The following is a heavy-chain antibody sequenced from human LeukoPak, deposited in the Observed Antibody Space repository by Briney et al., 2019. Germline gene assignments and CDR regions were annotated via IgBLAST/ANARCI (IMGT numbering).Heavy chain of an antibody. Sequence: ASVKVSCKASGYTFTSYDINWVRQATGQGLEWMGWMNPNSGNTGYAQKFQGRVTMTRNTSISTAYMELSSLRSEDTAVYYCARAYCGGDCSYHYYYGMDVWGQGTTVTVSS. J-gene: IGHJ6*02. CDR2: MNPNSGNT. V-gene: IGHV1-8*01. D-gene: IGHD2-21*02. CDR1: GYTFTSYD. CDR3: ARAYCGGDCSYHYYYGMDV.